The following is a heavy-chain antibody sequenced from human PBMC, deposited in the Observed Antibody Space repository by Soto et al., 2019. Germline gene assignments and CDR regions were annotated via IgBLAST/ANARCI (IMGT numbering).Heavy chain of an antibody. J-gene: IGHJ4*02. CDR2: IDHSGST. CDR1: VESFGGYS. CDR3: ARSPTNFNYVWKNATY. Sequence: SETLSLTCAVYVESFGGYSWSWVRQPRGKGLEWIGEIDHSGSTNYNPSLKSRVTISVDTSKNQFSLKMRPVTAADTGVYYCARSPTNFNYVWKNATYWGQGTLVTVSS. V-gene: IGHV4-34*01. D-gene: IGHD1-1*01.